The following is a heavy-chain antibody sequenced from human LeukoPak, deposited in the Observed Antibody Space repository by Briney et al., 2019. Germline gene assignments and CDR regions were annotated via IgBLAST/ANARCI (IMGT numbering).Heavy chain of an antibody. Sequence: PSETLSLTCTVSGGSISSSSYYWGWIRQAPGKGLEWIGSIYYSGSTYYNPSLKSRVTISVDTSKNQFSLKLSSVTAADTAVYYCARPFGGNCSGGRCYPYYFDYWGQGTLVTVSS. CDR1: GGSISSSSYY. CDR2: IYYSGST. J-gene: IGHJ4*02. D-gene: IGHD2-15*01. CDR3: ARPFGGNCSGGRCYPYYFDY. V-gene: IGHV4-39*01.